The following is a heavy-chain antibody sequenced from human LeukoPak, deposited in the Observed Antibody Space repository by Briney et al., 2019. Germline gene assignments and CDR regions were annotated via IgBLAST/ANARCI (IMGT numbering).Heavy chain of an antibody. Sequence: GGSLRLSCAASGFTFSSYWMSWVRQAPGKGLEWVANIKQDGSEKYYVDSVKGRFTISRDNAKNSLYLQMNSLRAEDTAVDYCARVGGYYYDSSGYYWGAFDIWGQGTMVTVS. D-gene: IGHD3-22*01. CDR1: GFTFSSYW. J-gene: IGHJ3*02. CDR2: IKQDGSEK. CDR3: ARVGGYYYDSSGYYWGAFDI. V-gene: IGHV3-7*01.